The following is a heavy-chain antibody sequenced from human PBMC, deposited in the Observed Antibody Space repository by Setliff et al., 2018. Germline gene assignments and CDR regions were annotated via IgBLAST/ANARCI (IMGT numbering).Heavy chain of an antibody. V-gene: IGHV7-4-1*02. CDR3: ARVGTGSLLDYYMDV. J-gene: IGHJ6*03. CDR1: GYTFNNYA. CDR2: INTDTGNP. Sequence: ASVKVSCKASGYTFNNYAINWVRQAPGQGLEWMGWINTDTGNPTSAQGFTGRFVFSLDTSVSTAYLQISSLKAEDTALYYCARVGTGSLLDYYMDVWGKGTTVTVSS. D-gene: IGHD1-1*01.